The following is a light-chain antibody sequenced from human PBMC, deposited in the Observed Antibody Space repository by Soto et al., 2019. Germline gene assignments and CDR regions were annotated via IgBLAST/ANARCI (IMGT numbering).Light chain of an antibody. J-gene: IGKJ2*01. V-gene: IGKV1-5*01. Sequence: MDMTQSPSTLAAAGGDTVSITCLSSQSISGWMAWYQQKPGKVPKLLIFDASSLESGVPSRFSGRGSGRIFTITISGMQPGDLEPSYRKQSNSYKYNFGQGT. CDR2: DAS. CDR1: QSISGW. CDR3: KQSNSYKYN.